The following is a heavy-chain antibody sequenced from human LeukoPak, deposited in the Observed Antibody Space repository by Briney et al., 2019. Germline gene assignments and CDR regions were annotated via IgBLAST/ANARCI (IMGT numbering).Heavy chain of an antibody. CDR1: GFTVSNNC. V-gene: IGHV3-23*01. D-gene: IGHD3-22*01. CDR2: ISGSGGST. Sequence: GGSLRLSCAASGFTVSNNCMSWVRQAPGKGLEWVSAISGSGGSTYYADSVKGRFTISRDNSKNTLYLQMNSLRAEDTAVYYCAKSDPYYYDSSGYSDAFDIWGQGTMVTVSS. J-gene: IGHJ3*02. CDR3: AKSDPYYYDSSGYSDAFDI.